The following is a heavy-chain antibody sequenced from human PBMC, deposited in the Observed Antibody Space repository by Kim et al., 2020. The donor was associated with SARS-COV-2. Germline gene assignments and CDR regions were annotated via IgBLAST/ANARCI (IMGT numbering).Heavy chain of an antibody. V-gene: IGHV3-7*01. D-gene: IGHD3-10*01. CDR2: IKTDGSEK. J-gene: IGHJ6*02. CDR3: ASEVQGTPGYYYYYGMDV. CDR1: GFTFSSYW. Sequence: GGSLRLSCAASGFTFSSYWMSWVRQAPGKGLEWVSNIKTDGSEKYYVDSVKGRFTISRDNAKNSLYLQMNSLRAEDAAVYYCASEVQGTPGYYYYYGMDVWGPGTTVTVSS.